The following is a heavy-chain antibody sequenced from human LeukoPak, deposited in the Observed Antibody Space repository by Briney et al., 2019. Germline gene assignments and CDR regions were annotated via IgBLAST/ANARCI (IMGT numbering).Heavy chain of an antibody. CDR2: IKSKTDGGTT. CDR1: GFTFSSYN. CDR3: TGYSSSWPGGYYYGMDV. V-gene: IGHV3-15*07. Sequence: KPGGSLRLSCAASGFTFSSYNMNWVRQAPGKGLEWVGRIKSKTDGGTTDYAAPVKGRFTISRDDSKNTLYLQMNSLKTEDTAVYYCTGYSSSWPGGYYYGMDVWGQGTTVTVSS. J-gene: IGHJ6*02. D-gene: IGHD6-13*01.